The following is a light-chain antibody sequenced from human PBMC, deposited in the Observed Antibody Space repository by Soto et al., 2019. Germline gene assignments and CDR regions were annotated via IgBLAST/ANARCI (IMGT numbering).Light chain of an antibody. CDR3: ATWDSSLSGGV. CDR2: EDN. Sequence: QAVVTQPPSVSAAPGQRVTISCSGSSSNIENNYVSWYRQLLGTAPNLLIYEDNKRPSGIPDRFSGSKSGTSATLGITGLETGDEADYYCATWDSSLSGGVFGTGTKLTVL. V-gene: IGLV1-51*02. J-gene: IGLJ1*01. CDR1: SSNIENNY.